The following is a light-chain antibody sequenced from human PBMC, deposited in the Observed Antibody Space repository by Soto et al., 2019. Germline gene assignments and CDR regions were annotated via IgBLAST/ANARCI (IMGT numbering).Light chain of an antibody. CDR3: QQYQSYSKT. J-gene: IGKJ1*01. Sequence: DIQMTQSPSTLSASVGDRVTITCLASQSISSWLAWYQQKPGKAPKVLIYDASSLESGVPSRFSGSGFGTEFTLTITRLQPDDFATYYCQQYQSYSKTFGQGTKVDIK. V-gene: IGKV1-5*01. CDR2: DAS. CDR1: QSISSW.